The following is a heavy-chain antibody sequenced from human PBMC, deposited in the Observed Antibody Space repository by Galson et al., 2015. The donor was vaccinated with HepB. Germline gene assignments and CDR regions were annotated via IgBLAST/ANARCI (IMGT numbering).Heavy chain of an antibody. V-gene: IGHV1-46*03. D-gene: IGHD3-22*01. J-gene: IGHJ4*02. CDR2: INPSGGST. CDR1: GYTFTSYY. Sequence: SVKVSCKASGYTFTSYYMHWVRQAPGQGLEWMGIINPSGGSTSYAQKFQGRVTMTRDTSTSTVYMELSSLRSEDTAVYYCARAIPYDSSGYYRHYFDYWGQGTLVTVSS. CDR3: ARAIPYDSSGYYRHYFDY.